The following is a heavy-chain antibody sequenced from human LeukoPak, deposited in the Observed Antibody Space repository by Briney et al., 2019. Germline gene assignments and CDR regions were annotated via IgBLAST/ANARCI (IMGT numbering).Heavy chain of an antibody. Sequence: SVKVSCKASGGTFSSYAISWVRQAPGQGLEWMGRIIPIFGIANYAQKFRGRVTITADKSTSTAYVELSSLRSEDTAVYYCARDSDVVVPAASTGYWFDPWGQGTLVTVSS. V-gene: IGHV1-69*04. D-gene: IGHD2-2*01. J-gene: IGHJ5*02. CDR2: IIPIFGIA. CDR3: ARDSDVVVPAASTGYWFDP. CDR1: GGTFSSYA.